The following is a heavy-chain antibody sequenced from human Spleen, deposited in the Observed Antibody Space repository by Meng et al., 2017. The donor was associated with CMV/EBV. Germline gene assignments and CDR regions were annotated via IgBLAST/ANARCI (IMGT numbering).Heavy chain of an antibody. Sequence: YGGSISGYYWGWSRQPPGRGLEWMGEINHSGSTNYNPSLRGRVTIAVDTSKNQFSLKLSSVTAADTAVYYCARDAERRYSSGWYFDYWGQGTLVTVSS. CDR1: GGSISGYY. CDR2: INHSGST. V-gene: IGHV4-34*01. CDR3: ARDAERRYSSGWYFDY. J-gene: IGHJ4*02. D-gene: IGHD6-19*01.